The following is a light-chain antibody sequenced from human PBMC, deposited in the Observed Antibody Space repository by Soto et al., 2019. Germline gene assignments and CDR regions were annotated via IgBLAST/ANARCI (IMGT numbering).Light chain of an antibody. Sequence: QSVLXQPPSLSAAPGXXVTISXSGGSSXIGSNHVSWYQHLPGTAPKLLIXXXNKRPSGIPDRFSGSKSGASATLVITGLQAGDEADYYCGTWDNSLGGGGLFGTGTKLTVL. V-gene: IGLV1-51*02. J-gene: IGLJ1*01. CDR2: XXN. CDR1: SSXIGSNH. CDR3: GTWDNSLGGGGL.